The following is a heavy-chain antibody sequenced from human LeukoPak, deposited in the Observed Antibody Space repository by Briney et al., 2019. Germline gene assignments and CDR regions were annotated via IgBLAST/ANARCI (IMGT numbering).Heavy chain of an antibody. CDR3: ARVHRPPPQLSPNWFDP. D-gene: IGHD6-13*01. Sequence: PGGSLRLSCAASGFTFSSYSMNWVRQAPGKGLEWVSSISSSSSYIYYADSVKGRFTISRDNAKNSLYLQMNSLRAEDTAVYYCARVHRPPPQLSPNWFDPWGQGTLVTVSS. J-gene: IGHJ5*02. CDR1: GFTFSSYS. CDR2: ISSSSSYI. V-gene: IGHV3-21*01.